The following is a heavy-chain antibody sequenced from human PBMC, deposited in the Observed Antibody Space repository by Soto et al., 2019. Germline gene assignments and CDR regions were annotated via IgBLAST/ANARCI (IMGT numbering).Heavy chain of an antibody. CDR1: GDSVNSAS. CDR2: IYHTGRT. D-gene: IGHD6-6*01. J-gene: IGHJ4*02. CDR3: ARTDAYNSSFFDS. Sequence: QVQLQEMGPGLVKPSQTLTITCTVSGDSVNSASWSWIRQLPGKGLEWMGNIYHTGRTFYNPSLKSRVAISIDTSTPLDSLKMRSVTAADTAVYYCARTDAYNSSFFDSWGLGTVVTVAS. V-gene: IGHV4-31*03.